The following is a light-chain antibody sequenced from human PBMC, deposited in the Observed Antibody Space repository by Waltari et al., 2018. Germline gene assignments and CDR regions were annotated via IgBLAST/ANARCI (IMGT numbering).Light chain of an antibody. J-gene: IGKJ4*01. Sequence: DIQLTQSPSFLSASVGDRVTITCRASQGISSFLAWDQQKPGKAPNLLIYVASTLQSGVPSRFSGSGSGTEFTLTISSLQPEDFATYYCQQLNTYPLTFGGGTKVEIK. CDR2: VAS. CDR1: QGISSF. CDR3: QQLNTYPLT. V-gene: IGKV1-9*01.